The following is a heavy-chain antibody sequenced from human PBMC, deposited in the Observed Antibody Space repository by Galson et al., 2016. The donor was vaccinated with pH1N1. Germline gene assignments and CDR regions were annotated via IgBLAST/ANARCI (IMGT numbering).Heavy chain of an antibody. CDR3: ARGDYGDYVGEFDY. D-gene: IGHD4-17*01. CDR1: GFAFSNSG. V-gene: IGHV3-33*01. CDR2: IWYDGSNK. Sequence: SLRLSCAASGFAFSNSGMHWVRQAPGTGLEWVALIWYDGSNKYYADSVKGRFTISRDNSKNTLYLQMNSLRAEDTAVYYCARGDYGDYVGEFDYWGQGTLVTVSS. J-gene: IGHJ4*02.